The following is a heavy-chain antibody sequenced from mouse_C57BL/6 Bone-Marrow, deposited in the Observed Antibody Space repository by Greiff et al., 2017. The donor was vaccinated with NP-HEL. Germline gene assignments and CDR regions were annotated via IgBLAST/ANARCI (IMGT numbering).Heavy chain of an antibody. V-gene: IGHV1-81*01. D-gene: IGHD3-2*02. CDR3: ASPSGGRHY. J-gene: IGHJ2*01. CDR2: IYPRSGNT. CDR1: GYTFTSYG. Sequence: QVQLQQSGAELVRPGASVKLSCKASGYTFTSYGISWVKQRTGQGLEWIGEIYPRSGNTYYNEKFKGKATLTADKSSSTAYMELRSLTSEDSAVYFCASPSGGRHYWGQGTTLTVSS.